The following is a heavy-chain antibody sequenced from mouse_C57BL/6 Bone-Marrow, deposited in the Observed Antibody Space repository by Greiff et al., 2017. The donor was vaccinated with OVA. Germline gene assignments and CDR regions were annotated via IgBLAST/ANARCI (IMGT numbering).Heavy chain of an antibody. J-gene: IGHJ3*01. CDR3: ARSLYYGSSYGFAY. CDR1: GYAFTNYL. Sequence: QVQLQQSGAELVRPGTSVKVSCKASGYAFTNYLIEWVKQRPGQGLEWIGVINPGSGGTNYNEKFKGKATLTADKSSSTAYMQLSSLTSEDSAVYFCARSLYYGSSYGFAYWGQGTLVTVSA. V-gene: IGHV1-54*01. D-gene: IGHD1-1*01. CDR2: INPGSGGT.